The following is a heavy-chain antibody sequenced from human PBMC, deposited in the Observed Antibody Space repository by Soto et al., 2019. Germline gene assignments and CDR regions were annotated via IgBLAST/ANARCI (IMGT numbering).Heavy chain of an antibody. Sequence: QLQLQESGPGLVKPSETLSLTCTVSGGSISSSSYYWGWIRQPPGKGLEWIGSIHYSGSTYYNPSLKSRVTISVDTSNSQFSLKLGSVTAADTAVYYCARHLQHLAVAGLDYWGQGTLVTVS. CDR3: ARHLQHLAVAGLDY. CDR1: GGSISSSSYY. J-gene: IGHJ4*02. D-gene: IGHD6-19*01. V-gene: IGHV4-39*01. CDR2: IHYSGST.